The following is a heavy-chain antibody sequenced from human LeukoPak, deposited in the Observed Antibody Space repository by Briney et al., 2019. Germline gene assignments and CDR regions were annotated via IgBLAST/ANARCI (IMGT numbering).Heavy chain of an antibody. CDR2: INPSGGST. V-gene: IGHV1-46*04. Sequence: GASVKVSCKASGYTFTSYYIHWVRQAPGQGLEWLGIINPSGGSTSYVQKLQGRVTMTRDTSTSTAYMELSSLRSEDAAVYYCARGSEVPAAIDQVNWFDPWGQGTLVTVSS. J-gene: IGHJ5*02. D-gene: IGHD2-2*02. CDR1: GYTFTSYY. CDR3: ARGSEVPAAIDQVNWFDP.